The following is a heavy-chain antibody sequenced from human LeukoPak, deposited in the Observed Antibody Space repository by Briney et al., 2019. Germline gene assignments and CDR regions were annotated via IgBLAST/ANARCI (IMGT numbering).Heavy chain of an antibody. V-gene: IGHV1-69*04. CDR2: IIPILGIA. CDR3: ARGGAEYYFDY. Sequence: SVKVSCKASGGTFSSYAISWVRQAPGQGLEWMGRIIPILGIANYAQKFQGRVTITADKSTSTAYMELSSLRSEDTAVYYCARGGAEYYFDYWGQGTLVTVSS. J-gene: IGHJ4*02. D-gene: IGHD4-17*01. CDR1: GGTFSSYA.